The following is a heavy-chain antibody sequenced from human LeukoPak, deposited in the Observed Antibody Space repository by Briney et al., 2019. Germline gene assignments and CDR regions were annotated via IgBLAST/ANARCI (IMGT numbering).Heavy chain of an antibody. Sequence: PGGSLRLSCAASGFTFSSYWMHWVRQAPGKGLLWVSRINSDGSSTSYADSVKGRFTISRDNAKNTLYLQMNSLRAEDMAVYYCARERQYDMDVWGQGTTVTVSS. CDR1: GFTFSSYW. CDR2: INSDGSST. CDR3: ARERQYDMDV. J-gene: IGHJ6*02. V-gene: IGHV3-74*01.